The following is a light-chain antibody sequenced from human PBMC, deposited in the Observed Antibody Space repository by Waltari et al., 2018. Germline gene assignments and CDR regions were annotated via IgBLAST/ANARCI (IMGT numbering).Light chain of an antibody. CDR2: GAS. J-gene: IGKJ4*01. Sequence: DIQMTQSPSSLSAFVGDSVTITCRASRDISNSLAWYQQTPGKAPKLLLYGASKLQGGVPSRFSGSGSGTVYTLTISSLWPEDFATYYCQEYFGSGASFGGGTKGEI. CDR3: QEYFGSGAS. V-gene: IGKV1-NL1*01. CDR1: RDISNS.